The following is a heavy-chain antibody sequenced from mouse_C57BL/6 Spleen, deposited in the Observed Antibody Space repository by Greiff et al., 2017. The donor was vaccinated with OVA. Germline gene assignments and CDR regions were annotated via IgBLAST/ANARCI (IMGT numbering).Heavy chain of an antibody. CDR2: IWSGGST. CDR3: ARKSFYDGNPYYYAMDY. V-gene: IGHV2-2*01. Sequence: QVQLKESGPGLVQPSQSLSITCTVSGFSLTSSGVHWVRQSPGKGLAWLGVIWSGGSTDYNAAFISSLSISKDNSKSQVFFKMNSLQADDTAIYYWARKSFYDGNPYYYAMDYWGQGTSVTVSS. D-gene: IGHD2-1*01. CDR1: GFSLTSSG. J-gene: IGHJ4*01.